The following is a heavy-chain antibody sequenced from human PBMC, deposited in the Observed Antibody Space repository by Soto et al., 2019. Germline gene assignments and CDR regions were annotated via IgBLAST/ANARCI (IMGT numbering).Heavy chain of an antibody. J-gene: IGHJ4*02. Sequence: GGSLRLSCAASGFTFSSYAMHWVRQAPGKGLEWVAVISYDGSNKYYADSVKGRFTISRDNSKNTLYLQMNSLRAEDTAVYYCARGGDGSGWSERGSYFDYWGQGTLVTVSS. CDR3: ARGGDGSGWSERGSYFDY. V-gene: IGHV3-30-3*01. D-gene: IGHD6-19*01. CDR1: GFTFSSYA. CDR2: ISYDGSNK.